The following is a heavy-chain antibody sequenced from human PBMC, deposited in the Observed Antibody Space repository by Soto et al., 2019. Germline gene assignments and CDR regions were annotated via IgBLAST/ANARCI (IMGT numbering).Heavy chain of an antibody. CDR1: GFTFSSYG. D-gene: IGHD2-15*01. Sequence: GGSLRLSCAASGFTFSSYGMHWVRQAPGKGLEWVAVISYDGSNKYYADSVKGRFTISRDNSKNTLYLQMNSLRAEDTAVYYCARGLFCSGGNCYSQGGVFDYWGQGTLVTVSS. V-gene: IGHV3-30*03. CDR2: ISYDGSNK. J-gene: IGHJ4*02. CDR3: ARGLFCSGGNCYSQGGVFDY.